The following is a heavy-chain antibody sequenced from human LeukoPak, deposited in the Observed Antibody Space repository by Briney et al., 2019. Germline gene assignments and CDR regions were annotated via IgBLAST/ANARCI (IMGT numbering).Heavy chain of an antibody. D-gene: IGHD5-18*01. CDR1: GFTFSSYS. CDR2: ISSSSSYI. CDR3: ARGGAMDNYYYYMDV. Sequence: GGSLRLSCAASGFTFSSYSMNWVRQAPGKGLEWVSSISSSSSYIYYADSVKGRFTISRDNAKNSLYLQMNSLRAEDTAVYYCARGGAMDNYYYYMDVWGKGTTVTVSS. V-gene: IGHV3-21*01. J-gene: IGHJ6*03.